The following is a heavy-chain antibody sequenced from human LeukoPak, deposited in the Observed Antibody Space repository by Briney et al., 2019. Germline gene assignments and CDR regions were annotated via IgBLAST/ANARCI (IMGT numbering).Heavy chain of an antibody. CDR3: ARELKTAEMATINDPFHI. CDR1: GGTFSSYS. D-gene: IGHD5-24*01. Sequence: SVKVSCKASGGTFSSYSLSWVRQAPGQGLEWMGGIIPIFGTAIYAQKFQDRVTITTDESTNTAYMELSSLRSEDTAVYFCARELKTAEMATINDPFHIRGQGTMVTVSS. J-gene: IGHJ3*02. CDR2: IIPIFGTA. V-gene: IGHV1-69*05.